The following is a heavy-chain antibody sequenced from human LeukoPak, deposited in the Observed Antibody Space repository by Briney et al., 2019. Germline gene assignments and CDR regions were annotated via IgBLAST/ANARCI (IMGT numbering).Heavy chain of an antibody. J-gene: IGHJ4*02. CDR3: ASLYLYSSNWYYFDY. V-gene: IGHV3-33*01. CDR2: TWFDGSNK. CDR1: GFTFNNYG. D-gene: IGHD6-13*01. Sequence: GGSLRLSCAASGFTFNNYGMHWVRQAPGKGLEWVAVTWFDGSNKYYADSVKGRFTISRDNSKNTLFLQMNSLGAEDTAMYYCASLYLYSSNWYYFDYWGQGTLVTVSS.